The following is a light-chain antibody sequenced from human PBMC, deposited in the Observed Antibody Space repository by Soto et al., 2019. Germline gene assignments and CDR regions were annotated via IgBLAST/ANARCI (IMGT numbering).Light chain of an antibody. V-gene: IGKV3-20*01. Sequence: EIVLTHSPGTLSLSPGERATLSCRASQSVSSSYLAWYQQKPGQAPRLLIYGASSRATGIPDRFSGSGSGTDFTLTISRLEPEDFAVYYCQQYSNSPTLTFGGGTKVEIK. CDR3: QQYSNSPTLT. CDR1: QSVSSSY. CDR2: GAS. J-gene: IGKJ4*01.